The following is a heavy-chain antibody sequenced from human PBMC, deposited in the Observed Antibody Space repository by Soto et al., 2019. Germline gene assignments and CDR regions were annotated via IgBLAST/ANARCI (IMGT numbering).Heavy chain of an antibody. Sequence: SETLSLTCAVYGGSFSGYYWSWIRQPPGKGLEWIGEINHSGSTIYNPSLKSRVTISVDTSKNQFSLKLSSVTAADTAVYYCARGKDTAMVTGPNFDYWGQGTLVTVSS. D-gene: IGHD5-18*01. CDR1: GGSFSGYY. J-gene: IGHJ4*02. CDR3: ARGKDTAMVTGPNFDY. CDR2: INHSGST. V-gene: IGHV4-34*01.